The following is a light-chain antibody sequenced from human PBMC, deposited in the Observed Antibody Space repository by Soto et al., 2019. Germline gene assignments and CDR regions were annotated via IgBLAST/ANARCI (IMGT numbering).Light chain of an antibody. Sequence: NQMTQSPSSLSASVGDTVTITCLSSQGIRNDLGWYQQIPGKAPKLLIYAASSLQSGVPSRFSGSGSGTDFTLTISSLQPEDFATYYCLQDYNYPRTFGQGTKVDIK. V-gene: IGKV1-6*01. CDR1: QGIRND. CDR3: LQDYNYPRT. J-gene: IGKJ1*01. CDR2: AAS.